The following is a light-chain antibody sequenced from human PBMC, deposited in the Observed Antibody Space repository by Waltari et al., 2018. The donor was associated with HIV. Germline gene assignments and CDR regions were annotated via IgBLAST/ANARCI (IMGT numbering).Light chain of an antibody. Sequence: DIQMTQSPSSLSASVGDRVTITCLASQNINNYLNWYQEKPGNAPKLLIFASSSLQSGVPSRFSGSRSGTGFTLTINNLQPEDFASYYCQQSYSTTWTFGQVTKVEIK. CDR1: QNINNY. J-gene: IGKJ1*01. CDR2: ASS. V-gene: IGKV1-39*01. CDR3: QQSYSTTWT.